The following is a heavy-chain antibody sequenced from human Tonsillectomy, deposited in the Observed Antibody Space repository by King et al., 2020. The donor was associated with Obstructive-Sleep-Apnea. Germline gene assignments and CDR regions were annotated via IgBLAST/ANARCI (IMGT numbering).Heavy chain of an antibody. CDR3: ARADYYGSGIDS. V-gene: IGHV4-31*03. J-gene: IGHJ4*02. CDR2: IYYSGST. Sequence: VQLQESGPGLVKPAQTLSLTCTVSGGSISSGGYYWSWIRQHPGKGLEWIGYIYYSGSTYYNPSLKSRVTMSADTSGNQFSLTLRSVTAADTAVYYCARADYYGSGIDSWGQGTLVTVSS. CDR1: GGSISSGGYY. D-gene: IGHD3-10*01.